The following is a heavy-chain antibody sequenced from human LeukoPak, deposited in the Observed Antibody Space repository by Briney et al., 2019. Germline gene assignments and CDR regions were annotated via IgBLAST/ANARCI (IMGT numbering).Heavy chain of an antibody. CDR1: GWSFNDYY. D-gene: IGHD2-2*01. CDR2: INARGDT. J-gene: IGHJ5*02. CDR3: ARGQVPAGRGYNWFDP. V-gene: IGHV4-34*01. Sequence: SETLSLTCGVYGWSFNDYYWNWLRQPPGKGLEWSGEINARGDTNYNPSLKSRVTISVDKSKNQFSLRLTSMIAADTAVYYCARGQVPAGRGYNWFDPWGQGTLVPVSS.